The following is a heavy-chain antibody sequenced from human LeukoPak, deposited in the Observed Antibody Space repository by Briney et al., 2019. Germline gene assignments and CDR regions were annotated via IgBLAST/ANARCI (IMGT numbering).Heavy chain of an antibody. Sequence: EASVKVSCKTSGYSFTDYYMHWVRQAPGQGLEWMGWINPNSGGTSSAQKFKGSVTMTRDNSITRVYMEVRWLTSDDPAIYYCARADRLHGGPYLIGPWGQGTLVTVSS. CDR1: GYSFTDYY. J-gene: IGHJ5*02. V-gene: IGHV1-2*02. CDR3: ARADRLHGGPYLIGP. CDR2: INPNSGGT. D-gene: IGHD2-21*01.